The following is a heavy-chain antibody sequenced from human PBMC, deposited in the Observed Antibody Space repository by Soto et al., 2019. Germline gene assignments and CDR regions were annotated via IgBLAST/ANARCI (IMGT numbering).Heavy chain of an antibody. CDR2: ISDGGST. CDR1: GASIYTYN. J-gene: IGHJ6*03. V-gene: IGHV4-59*01. D-gene: IGHD3-16*01. Sequence: SATLSLTCKVAGASIYTYNWNWILQSPGPGLEWIGYISDGGSTNYNPSLKSRVTISVATSKKQVSLKLSSVSAPDTARYCGAGYWRSYIGPEDPYLLFEVWGKRSMVTV. CDR3: AGYWRSYIGPEDPYLLFEV.